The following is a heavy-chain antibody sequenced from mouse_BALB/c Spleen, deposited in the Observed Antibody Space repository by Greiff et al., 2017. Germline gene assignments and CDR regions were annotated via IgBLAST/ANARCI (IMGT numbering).Heavy chain of an antibody. D-gene: IGHD1-1*01. Sequence: VQLVESGPELVKPGASVKMSCKASGYTFTDYVISWVKQRPGQGLEWIGEIYPGSGSTYYNEKFKGKATLTADKSSNTAYMQLSSLTSEDSAVYFCAIYYYGSSYYAMDYWGQGTSVTVSS. V-gene: IGHV1-77*01. J-gene: IGHJ4*01. CDR2: IYPGSGST. CDR1: GYTFTDYV. CDR3: AIYYYGSSYYAMDY.